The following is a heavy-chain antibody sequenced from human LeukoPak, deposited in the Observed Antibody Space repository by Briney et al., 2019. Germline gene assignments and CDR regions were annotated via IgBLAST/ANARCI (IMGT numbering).Heavy chain of an antibody. CDR1: GYTFTSNY. CDR3: ARDSSGSFDY. CDR2: INPNSGGT. Sequence: ASVKVSCKAFGYTFTSNYMHWVRQAPGQGLEWMGWINPNSGGTNYAQKFQGRVTMTRDTSISTAYMELSRLRSDDTAVYYCARDSSGSFDYWGQGTLVTVSS. D-gene: IGHD3-22*01. J-gene: IGHJ4*02. V-gene: IGHV1-2*02.